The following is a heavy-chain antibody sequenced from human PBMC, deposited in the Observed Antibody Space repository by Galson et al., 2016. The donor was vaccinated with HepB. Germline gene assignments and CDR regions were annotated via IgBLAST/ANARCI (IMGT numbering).Heavy chain of an antibody. D-gene: IGHD2-8*01. CDR2: ISGYNGNT. Sequence: QSGAEVKKPGASVKVSCKASGYTFTSYGISWVRLAPGQGLEWMGWISGYNGNTNYARKFQGRVTLTTNTSTSTAYMELRSLRSDDTAVYYCARDIVLMVFSADYYYYGMDVWGQGTTVTVSS. V-gene: IGHV1-18*01. CDR1: GYTFTSYG. J-gene: IGHJ6*02. CDR3: ARDIVLMVFSADYYYYGMDV.